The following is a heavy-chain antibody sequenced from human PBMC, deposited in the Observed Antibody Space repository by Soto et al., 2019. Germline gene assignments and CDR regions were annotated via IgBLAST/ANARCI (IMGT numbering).Heavy chain of an antibody. CDR2: MNPNTGNI. Sequence: QVQLVQSGAEVKKSGASVKVSCKASGYTFTSSDINWVRQATGQGLEWMGWMNPNTGNIGYTQRFQGRVSMARNISMTTAYMELSGLKSDDTAVDYCARGRIVGAALDYWGQGTLVTVSS. CDR1: GYTFTSSD. V-gene: IGHV1-8*01. D-gene: IGHD1-26*01. J-gene: IGHJ4*02. CDR3: ARGRIVGAALDY.